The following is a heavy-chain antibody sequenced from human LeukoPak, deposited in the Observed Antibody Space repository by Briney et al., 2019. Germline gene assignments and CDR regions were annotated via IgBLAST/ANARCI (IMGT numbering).Heavy chain of an antibody. CDR2: ISWNSGSI. CDR1: GFTFDDYA. Sequence: GGSLRLSCAASGFTFDDYAMHWVRQAPGKGLEWVSGISWNSGSIGYADSVKGRFTISRDNAKNSLYLQMNSLRAEDTALYYCAKDASPWGYQLPGDSFDYWGQGTLVTVSS. J-gene: IGHJ4*02. D-gene: IGHD2-2*01. CDR3: AKDASPWGYQLPGDSFDY. V-gene: IGHV3-9*01.